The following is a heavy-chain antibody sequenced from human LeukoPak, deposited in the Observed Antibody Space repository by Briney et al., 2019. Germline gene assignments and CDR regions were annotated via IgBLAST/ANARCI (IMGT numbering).Heavy chain of an antibody. CDR1: GFTFSDYY. CDR3: AKDISSSRMAFDI. J-gene: IGHJ3*02. D-gene: IGHD6-13*01. CDR2: ISSSSSYI. V-gene: IGHV3-11*05. Sequence: PGGSLRLSCAASGFTFSDYYISWIRQAPGKGLEWVSSISSSSSYIYYADSVKGRFTISRDNAKNSLYLQMNSLRAEDTALYYCAKDISSSRMAFDIWGQGTMVTVSS.